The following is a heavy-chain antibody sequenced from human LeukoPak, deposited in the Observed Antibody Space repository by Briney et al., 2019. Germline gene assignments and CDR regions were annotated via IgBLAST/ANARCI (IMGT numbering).Heavy chain of an antibody. D-gene: IGHD6-19*01. Sequence: SETLSLTCTVSVGSIRNYYWSWIRQPPGKGLEWSGYISYSGSTNYNPSLKSRVTISVDTSKNQFSLKLTSVTAADTAVYYCARHRIAVAGSYFDYWGQGTLVTVSS. J-gene: IGHJ4*02. CDR2: ISYSGST. CDR3: ARHRIAVAGSYFDY. V-gene: IGHV4-59*08. CDR1: VGSIRNYY.